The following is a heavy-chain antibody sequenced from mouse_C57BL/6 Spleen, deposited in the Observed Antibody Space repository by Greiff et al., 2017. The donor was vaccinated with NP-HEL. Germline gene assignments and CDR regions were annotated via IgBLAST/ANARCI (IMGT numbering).Heavy chain of an antibody. CDR2: ISSGGDYI. V-gene: IGHV5-9-1*02. CDR1: GFTFSSYA. J-gene: IGHJ4*01. CDR3: TREEGYYYAMDY. Sequence: EVQRVESGEGLVKPGGSLKLSCAASGFTFSSYAMSWVRQTPEKRLEWVAYISSGGDYIYYADTVKGRFTISRDNARNTLYLQMSSLKSEDTAMYYCTREEGYYYAMDYWGQGTSVTVSS.